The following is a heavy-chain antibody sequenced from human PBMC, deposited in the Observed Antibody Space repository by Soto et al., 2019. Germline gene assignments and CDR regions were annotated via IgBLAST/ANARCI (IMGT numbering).Heavy chain of an antibody. CDR3: AKGHCSSTSCYIIDAFDI. V-gene: IGHV3-23*01. J-gene: IGHJ3*02. D-gene: IGHD2-2*02. CDR2: ISGSGGST. CDR1: GFTFSSYA. Sequence: GGSLRLSCAASGFTFSSYAMSWVRQAPGKGLEWVSAISGSGGSTYYADSVKGRFTISRDNSKNTLYLQMNSLRAEDTAVYYCAKGHCSSTSCYIIDAFDIWGQGTMVTVS.